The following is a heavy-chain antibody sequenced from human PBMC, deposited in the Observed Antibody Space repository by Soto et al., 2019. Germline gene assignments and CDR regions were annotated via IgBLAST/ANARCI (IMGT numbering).Heavy chain of an antibody. CDR3: ARGTLTSGRWFGP. J-gene: IGHJ5*02. Sequence: QVHPVQSETEVKEPGASVTVSCKTSHATFTGYTINWVRQAPGQGREWLGWIRSLSGNTYYARDFQGRLTMTTNEPATTAYMELRSLSSDDTAVFFGARGTLTSGRWFGPWGQGTLVTVSS. CDR2: IRSLSGNT. D-gene: IGHD4-17*01. CDR1: HATFTGYT. V-gene: IGHV1-18*04.